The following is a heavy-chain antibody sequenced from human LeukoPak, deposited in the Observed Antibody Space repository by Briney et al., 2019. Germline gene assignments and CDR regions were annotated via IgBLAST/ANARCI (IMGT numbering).Heavy chain of an antibody. D-gene: IGHD6-13*01. CDR2: ISAYGGST. J-gene: IGHJ3*02. V-gene: IGHV3-23*01. CDR3: AKAVTSSWFGDAFDI. CDR1: GFKFSEYS. Sequence: GGSLRLSCEASGFKFSEYSMGWVRQASGKGLEWVSAISAYGGSTYYADSVKGRFTISRDNSENTLYLRMNSLRAEDTAVYYCAKAVTSSWFGDAFDIWGQGTMVTVSS.